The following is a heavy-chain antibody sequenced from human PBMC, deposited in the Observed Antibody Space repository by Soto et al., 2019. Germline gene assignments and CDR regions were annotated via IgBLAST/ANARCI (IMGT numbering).Heavy chain of an antibody. CDR1: GGSISSYY. Sequence: KTSETLSLTCTVSGGSISSYYWSWIRQPAGKGLEWIGRIYTSGSTNYNPSLKSRVTMSVDTSKNQFSLKLSSVTAADTAVYYCARDHSLDYYGSGSYYNPYNWFDPWGQGTLVTVSS. J-gene: IGHJ5*02. V-gene: IGHV4-4*07. CDR3: ARDHSLDYYGSGSYYNPYNWFDP. D-gene: IGHD3-10*01. CDR2: IYTSGST.